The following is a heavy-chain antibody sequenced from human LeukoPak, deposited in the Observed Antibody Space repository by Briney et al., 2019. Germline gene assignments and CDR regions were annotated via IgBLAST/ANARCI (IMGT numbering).Heavy chain of an antibody. CDR3: ARVVYSYVYYYYYYMDV. J-gene: IGHJ6*03. V-gene: IGHV1-8*03. CDR2: MNPNSSNT. Sequence: ASVKVSCKASGYTFTSYDINWVRQATGQGLEWMGWMNPNSSNTGYAQKFQGRVTITRNTSISTAYMELSSLRSEDTAVYYCARVVYSYVYYYYYYMDVWGKGTTVTVSS. CDR1: GYTFTSYD. D-gene: IGHD5-18*01.